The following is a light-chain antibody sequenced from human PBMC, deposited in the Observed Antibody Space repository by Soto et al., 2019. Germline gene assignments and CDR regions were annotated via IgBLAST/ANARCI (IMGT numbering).Light chain of an antibody. CDR2: EVS. CDR3: SSYISSSTLV. V-gene: IGLV2-14*01. CDR1: SSDVGGYNY. Sequence: QSALTQPASVSGSPGQSITISCTGTSSDVGGYNYVSWYQQHPGKAPKVMIYEVSNRPSGGSNRFSGSKSGNTASLTISGIQAEDEADYYCSSYISSSTLVFGGGTKLTVL. J-gene: IGLJ3*02.